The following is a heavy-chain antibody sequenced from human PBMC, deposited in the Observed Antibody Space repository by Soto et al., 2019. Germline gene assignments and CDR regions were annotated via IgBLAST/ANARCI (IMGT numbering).Heavy chain of an antibody. CDR1: GGSLSDHS. CDR3: ARGGGNSGYFFDY. CDR2: INHGRST. J-gene: IGHJ4*02. Sequence: QVQLRQWGAGLLKPSETLSLRCAVYGGSLSDHSWSWIRQSPEKGLEWIGEINHGRSTKYNPSLKSRVTISVDTSKNQVSLILTSATTADTAVYRCARGGGNSGYFFDYWGRGTLVTVSS. V-gene: IGHV4-34*02. D-gene: IGHD5-12*01.